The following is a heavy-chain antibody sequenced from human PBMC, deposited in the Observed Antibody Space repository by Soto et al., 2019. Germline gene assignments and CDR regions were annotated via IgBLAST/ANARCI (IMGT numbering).Heavy chain of an antibody. J-gene: IGHJ6*02. CDR2: ISGSGGST. CDR3: ARVFYYDILTGKSYNMDV. V-gene: IGHV3-23*01. D-gene: IGHD3-9*01. Sequence: GGSLRLSCEASGFTISNYAMSWVRQAPGKGLEWVSVISGSGGSTNYADSAKGRFTISRDNSMDTLYLQMNSLRAEDTAVYYCARVFYYDILTGKSYNMDVWGQGTTVTVSS. CDR1: GFTISNYA.